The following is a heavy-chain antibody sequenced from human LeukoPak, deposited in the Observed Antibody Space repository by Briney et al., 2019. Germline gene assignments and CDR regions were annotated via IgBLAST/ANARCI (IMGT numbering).Heavy chain of an antibody. CDR2: IYSGGST. V-gene: IGHV3-53*01. D-gene: IGHD6-13*01. J-gene: IGHJ3*02. Sequence: GGSLRLSCAASGFTVSSNYMSWVRQAPGKGLERVSDIYSGGSTYYADSVKGRFTISRDNSKNTLYLQMNSLRAEDTAVYYCARGFLGRAGTLFDAFDIWGQGTMVTVSS. CDR1: GFTVSSNY. CDR3: ARGFLGRAGTLFDAFDI.